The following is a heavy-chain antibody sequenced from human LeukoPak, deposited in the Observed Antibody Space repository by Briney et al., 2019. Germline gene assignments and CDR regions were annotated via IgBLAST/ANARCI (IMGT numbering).Heavy chain of an antibody. CDR2: ITANGDTT. D-gene: IGHD2-21*01. CDR3: ATFGVIVRNNYLDY. Sequence: GGSLRLSCVASGFIFRSYAVTWVRQAPGKGLEWVSSITANGDTTYYADSVKGRFTISRDNSKNTLYLQMSSLRAEDTAVYYCATFGVIVRNNYLDYWGQGALVAVSS. V-gene: IGHV3-23*01. CDR1: GFIFRSYA. J-gene: IGHJ4*02.